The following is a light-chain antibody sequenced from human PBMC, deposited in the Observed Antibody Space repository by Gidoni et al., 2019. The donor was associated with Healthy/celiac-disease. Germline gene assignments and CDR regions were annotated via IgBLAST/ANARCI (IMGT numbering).Light chain of an antibody. V-gene: IGKV3-20*01. CDR1: QSVSSSY. Sequence: EIVLTQSPGTLSLSPAERATLSCSASQSVSSSYLAWYQQKPGQAPRLLIYGASTRATGIPDRFSGSGSGTDFTLTISRLEPEDFAVYYCQQYGSSRLTFGGGTKVEIK. CDR3: QQYGSSRLT. J-gene: IGKJ4*01. CDR2: GAS.